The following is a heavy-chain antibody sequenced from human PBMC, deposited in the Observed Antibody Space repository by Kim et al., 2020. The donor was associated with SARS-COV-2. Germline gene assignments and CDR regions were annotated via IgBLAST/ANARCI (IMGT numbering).Heavy chain of an antibody. Sequence: GGSLRLSCAASGFTFSSYSMNWVRQAPGKGLEWVSSISSSSSYIYYADSVKGRFTISRDNAKNSLYLQMNSLRAEDTAVYYCARELIAAASGYYYYGMDVWGQGTTVTVSS. D-gene: IGHD6-13*01. CDR1: GFTFSSYS. CDR2: ISSSSSYI. J-gene: IGHJ6*02. V-gene: IGHV3-21*04. CDR3: ARELIAAASGYYYYGMDV.